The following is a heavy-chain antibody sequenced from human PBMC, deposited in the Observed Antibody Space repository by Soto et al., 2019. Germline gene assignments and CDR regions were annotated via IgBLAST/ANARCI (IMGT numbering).Heavy chain of an antibody. CDR1: GFTFSSYG. Sequence: QVQLVESGGGVVQPGRSLRLSCAASGFTFSSYGMHWVRQAPGKGLEWVAVISYDGSNKYYADSVKGRFTISRDNSKNTLYLQMNSLRAEDTAVYYCAKVYGDPMYYFDYWGQGTLVTVSS. V-gene: IGHV3-30*18. J-gene: IGHJ4*02. D-gene: IGHD4-17*01. CDR3: AKVYGDPMYYFDY. CDR2: ISYDGSNK.